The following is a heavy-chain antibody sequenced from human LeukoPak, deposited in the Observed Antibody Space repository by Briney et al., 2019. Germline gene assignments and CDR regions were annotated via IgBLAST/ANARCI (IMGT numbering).Heavy chain of an antibody. CDR1: GFTFSSYA. V-gene: IGHV3-30-3*01. J-gene: IGHJ6*02. Sequence: GRSLRLSCAASGFTFSSYAMHWVRQAPGKGLEWVAVISYDGSNKYDADSVKGRLTNSRDNSKNTLYLQMNSLRAEDTAVYYCARDRRDIVVVVAASNYYYYGMDVWGQGTTVTVSS. CDR2: ISYDGSNK. D-gene: IGHD2-15*01. CDR3: ARDRRDIVVVVAASNYYYYGMDV.